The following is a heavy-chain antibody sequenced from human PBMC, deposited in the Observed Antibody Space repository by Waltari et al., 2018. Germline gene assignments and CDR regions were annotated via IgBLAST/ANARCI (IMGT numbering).Heavy chain of an antibody. D-gene: IGHD3-3*01. CDR1: GGSISSDRYS. CDR2: IYTSGST. V-gene: IGHV4-61*09. CDR3: ARSNDFWSDYRHFDY. J-gene: IGHJ4*02. Sequence: QVQLQESGPGLVNPSQTLSLTCTVSGGSISSDRYSWTWIRQPAGKGLEWIGHIYTSGSTFCSPSLQSRVTISVDSSKYLFSLRLSSVTAADTAVYYCARSNDFWSDYRHFDYWGQGTLVTVSS.